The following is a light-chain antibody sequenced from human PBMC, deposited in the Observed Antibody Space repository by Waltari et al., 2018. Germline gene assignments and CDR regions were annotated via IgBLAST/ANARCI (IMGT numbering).Light chain of an antibody. Sequence: QPALTQPASVSGSPGQSITIPCTGTASDVGSYDFVSWYQQHPGKAPKLIIYDVSYRPEGVARRFTGAKSGNTASLTISGIQAEDEADYYCTSYTSAVTLDVFGTGTKVTVL. CDR2: DVS. CDR1: ASDVGSYDF. CDR3: TSYTSAVTLDV. J-gene: IGLJ1*01. V-gene: IGLV2-14*03.